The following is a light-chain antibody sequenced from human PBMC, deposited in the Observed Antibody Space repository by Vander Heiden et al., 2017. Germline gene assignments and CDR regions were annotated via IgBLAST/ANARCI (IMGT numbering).Light chain of an antibody. CDR2: QDN. CDR1: RLGEKN. CDR3: QAWDSSTLYV. J-gene: IGLJ1*01. Sequence: SFELIQSPSVSVSPGQTATITCSGNRLGEKNVSWYQQKPGQSPVLVIHQDNKRPSGIAERFSGSNSGDTATLTISGTQAIDEADYYCQAWDSSTLYVFGTGTRSPS. V-gene: IGLV3-1*01.